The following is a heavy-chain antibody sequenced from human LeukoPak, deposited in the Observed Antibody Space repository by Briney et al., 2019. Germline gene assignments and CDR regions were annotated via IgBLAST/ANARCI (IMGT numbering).Heavy chain of an antibody. CDR1: GFTFSTYW. CDR3: ARELPFDY. J-gene: IGHJ4*02. CDR2: INSDGSTT. D-gene: IGHD1-26*01. V-gene: IGHV3-74*01. Sequence: PGGSLRLSCAASGFTFSTYWMHWVRQAPGKGLVWVSRINSDGSTTNYADSVQGRFSISRDNAKKTLYLQMNSLRAEDTAVYYCARELPFDYWGQGTLVTVSS.